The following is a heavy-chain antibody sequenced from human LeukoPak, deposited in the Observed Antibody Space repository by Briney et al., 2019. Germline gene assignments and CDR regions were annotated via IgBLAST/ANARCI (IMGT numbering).Heavy chain of an antibody. CDR1: GFTFSSYA. Sequence: PGRSLRLSCAASGFTFSSYAMHWVRQAPGKGLEWVAVISYDGRNKYYADSVKGRFTISRDNSKNTLYLQVNSLRAEDTAVYYCAREIAAAGYYYYYYGMDVWGKGTTVTVSS. CDR3: AREIAAAGYYYYYYGMDV. D-gene: IGHD6-13*01. V-gene: IGHV3-30*04. CDR2: ISYDGRNK. J-gene: IGHJ6*04.